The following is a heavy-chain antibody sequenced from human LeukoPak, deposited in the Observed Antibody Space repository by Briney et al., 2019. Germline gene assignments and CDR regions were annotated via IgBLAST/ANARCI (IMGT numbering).Heavy chain of an antibody. CDR2: IYYSGST. J-gene: IGHJ5*02. Sequence: SETLSLTCTVSGGSISSYYWSWIRQPPGKGLEWIGCIYYSGSTNYNPSLKSRVTISVDTSKNQFSLKLSSVTAADTAVYYCARSFLEWLLSLDPWGQGTLVTVSS. V-gene: IGHV4-59*08. D-gene: IGHD3-3*02. CDR3: ARSFLEWLLSLDP. CDR1: GGSISSYY.